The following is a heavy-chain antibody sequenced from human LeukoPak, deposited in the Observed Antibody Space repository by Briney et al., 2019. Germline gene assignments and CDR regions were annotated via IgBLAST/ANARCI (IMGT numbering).Heavy chain of an antibody. CDR3: AKAFTFGGVTAPFDY. D-gene: IGHD3-16*01. CDR1: GFTFDDYA. J-gene: IGHJ4*02. Sequence: GGSLRLSCAASGFTFDDYAMHWVRQAPGKGLEWVSGISWNSGSIGYADSVKGRFTISRDNAKNSLYLQMNSLRAEDTALYYCAKAFTFGGVTAPFDYWGQGTLVTVSS. V-gene: IGHV3-9*01. CDR2: ISWNSGSI.